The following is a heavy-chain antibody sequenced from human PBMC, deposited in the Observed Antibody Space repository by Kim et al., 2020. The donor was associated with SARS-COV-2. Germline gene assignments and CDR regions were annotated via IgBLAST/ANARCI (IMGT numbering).Heavy chain of an antibody. V-gene: IGHV3-23*01. CDR1: GFTFSSYA. J-gene: IGHJ6*02. D-gene: IGHD2-2*01. Sequence: GGSLRLSCAASGFTFSSYAMSWVRQAPGKGLEWVSAISGSGGSTYYADSVKGRFTISRDNSKNTLYLQMNSLRAEDTAVYYCAKLTGEKLIDCSSTSCYYYYGMDVWGQGTTVTVSS. CDR2: ISGSGGST. CDR3: AKLTGEKLIDCSSTSCYYYYGMDV.